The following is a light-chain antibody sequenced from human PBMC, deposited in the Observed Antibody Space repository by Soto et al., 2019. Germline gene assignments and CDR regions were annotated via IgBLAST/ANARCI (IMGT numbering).Light chain of an antibody. V-gene: IGLV1-40*01. CDR3: HSSDASLSTL. J-gene: IGLJ3*02. CDR2: GNS. Sequence: QSVLTQPPSVSGAPGQWVTISCTGSSSNIGAGYYVSWYQQLPGTAPKLLIYGNSNRPSGVPDRFSGSKSGTSASLAITGRQAEDEDDYYCHSSDASLSTLFGGGTKLTVL. CDR1: SSNIGAGYY.